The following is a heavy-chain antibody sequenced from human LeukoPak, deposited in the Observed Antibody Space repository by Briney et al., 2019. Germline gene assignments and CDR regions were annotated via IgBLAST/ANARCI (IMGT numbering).Heavy chain of an antibody. V-gene: IGHV3-30*02. J-gene: IGHJ4*02. CDR1: GFTFSSYG. D-gene: IGHD3-22*01. CDR3: AKHPDDDYYDSSGYYYFDY. Sequence: PGGSLRLSCAASGFTFSSYGMHWVRQAPGKGLEWVAFIRYDGSNKYYADSVKGRFTISRDNSKNTLYLQMNSLRAEDTAVYYCAKHPDDDYYDSSGYYYFDYWGQGTLVTVSS. CDR2: IRYDGSNK.